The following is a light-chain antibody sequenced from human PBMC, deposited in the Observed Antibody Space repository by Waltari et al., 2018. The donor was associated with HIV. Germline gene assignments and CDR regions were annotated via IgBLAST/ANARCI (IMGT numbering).Light chain of an antibody. CDR2: EVS. Sequence: SALTQPASVSGSPGQSIPVSCTATRSDVGNYDLVPGYQHLTGKAPKLMIYEVSKRPSGVSNRFSGSKSGTSASLAISGLQSEDEADYYCAAWDDGLVGRVFGGGTKLTVL. CDR3: AAWDDGLVGRV. V-gene: IGLV2-14*02. CDR1: RSDVGNYDL. J-gene: IGLJ2*01.